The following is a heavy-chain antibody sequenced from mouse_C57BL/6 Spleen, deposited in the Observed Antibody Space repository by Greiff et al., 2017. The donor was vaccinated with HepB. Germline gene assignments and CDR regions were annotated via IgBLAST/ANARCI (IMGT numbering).Heavy chain of an antibody. J-gene: IGHJ2*01. CDR2: IDPSDSYT. D-gene: IGHD1-1*01. CDR1: GYTFTSYW. V-gene: IGHV1-69*01. CDR3: ARRGYYGSSDY. Sequence: QVHVKQPGAELVMPGASVKLSCKASGYTFTSYWMHWVKQRPGQGLEWIGEIDPSDSYTNYNQKFKGKSTLTVDKSSSTAYMQLSSLTSEDSAVYYCARRGYYGSSDYWGQGTTLTVSS.